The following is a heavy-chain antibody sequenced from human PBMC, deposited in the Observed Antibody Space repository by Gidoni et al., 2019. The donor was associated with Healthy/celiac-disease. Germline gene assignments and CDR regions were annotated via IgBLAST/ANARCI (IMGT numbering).Heavy chain of an antibody. CDR3: TTFPEVAATGVRYYFDY. Sequence: EVQLVESGGGLVKPGGSLRLSCAASGFTFSNAWMSWVRQAPGKGLEWVGRIKSKTDGGTTDYAAPVKGRFTISRDDSKNTLYLQMNSLKTEDTAVYYCTTFPEVAATGVRYYFDYWGQGTLVTVSS. D-gene: IGHD2-15*01. CDR2: IKSKTDGGTT. CDR1: GFTFSNAW. V-gene: IGHV3-15*01. J-gene: IGHJ4*02.